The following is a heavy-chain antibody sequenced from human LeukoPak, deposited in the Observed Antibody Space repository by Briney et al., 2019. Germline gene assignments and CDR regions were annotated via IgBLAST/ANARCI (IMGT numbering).Heavy chain of an antibody. CDR1: GFTVSRDK. CDR3: ARAAATARTSCY. CDR2: IYSGGST. Sequence: PGGSLRLSCAASGFTVSRDKVSWISQAPGKGLEWVSVIYSGGSTYYADSVKGRFTISRDNSKNTLYLQMNSLRTEDTAVYYCARAAATARTSCYCGQGTLVTVSS. V-gene: IGHV3-53*01. D-gene: IGHD6-25*01. J-gene: IGHJ4*01.